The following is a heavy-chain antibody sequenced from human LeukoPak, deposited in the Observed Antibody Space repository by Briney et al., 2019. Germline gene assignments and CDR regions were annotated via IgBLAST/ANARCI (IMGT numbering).Heavy chain of an antibody. V-gene: IGHV3-11*04. CDR1: GFTFSDYY. J-gene: IGHJ4*02. CDR2: ISSSSSTI. D-gene: IGHD6-19*01. Sequence: GGSLRLSCAASGFTFSDYYMSWLRQAPGKGLEWVSYISSSSSTIFYADSVKGRFTISRDNAKNSLYLQMNSLRAEDTAVYYCARGSGQWLVLVYFDYWGQGTLVTVSS. CDR3: ARGSGQWLVLVYFDY.